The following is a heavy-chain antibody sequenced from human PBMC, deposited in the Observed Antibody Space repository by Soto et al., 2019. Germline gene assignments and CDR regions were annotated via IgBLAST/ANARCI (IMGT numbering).Heavy chain of an antibody. J-gene: IGHJ6*03. V-gene: IGHV4-34*01. Sequence: TETLSLTCAVYGGSFSGYYWSWIRQSPGKGLEWIGEINHTGSTNYNPSLKSRATISVDTSKNQFSLKLNSVTAADTAVYYCATQAPYSSSPYYYYYLDVWGKGTTVTVS. D-gene: IGHD6-6*01. CDR3: ATQAPYSSSPYYYYYLDV. CDR2: INHTGST. CDR1: GGSFSGYY.